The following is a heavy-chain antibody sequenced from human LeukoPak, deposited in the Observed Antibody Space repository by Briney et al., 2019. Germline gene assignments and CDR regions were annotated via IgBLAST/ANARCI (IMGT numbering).Heavy chain of an antibody. Sequence: GGSLRLTCAASGFTFSSYAMNWVRQAPGKGLEWVAFISYDGSNKYYADSVKGRFTISRDNSKNTLYLQMNSLRAEDTAVYYCASQGGLLWFGELSGGMDVWGQGTTVTVSS. CDR1: GFTFSSYA. CDR2: ISYDGSNK. D-gene: IGHD3-10*01. J-gene: IGHJ6*02. V-gene: IGHV3-30-3*01. CDR3: ASQGGLLWFGELSGGMDV.